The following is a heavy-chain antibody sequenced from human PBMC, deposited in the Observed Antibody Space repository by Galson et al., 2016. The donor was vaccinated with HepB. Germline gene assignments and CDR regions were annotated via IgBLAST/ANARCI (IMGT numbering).Heavy chain of an antibody. CDR3: ARLEAGEANWLDP. J-gene: IGHJ5*02. D-gene: IGHD7-27*01. CDR2: IRTSGSVI. V-gene: IGHV3-48*02. Sequence: SLRLSCAASGFTFSSFWMTWVRQAPGKGLEWVSYIRTSGSVIYYADSVKGRFTISRDNAKNSLYLQMNSLRDEDTAVYYCARLEAGEANWLDPWGQGTLVTVSS. CDR1: GFTFSSFW.